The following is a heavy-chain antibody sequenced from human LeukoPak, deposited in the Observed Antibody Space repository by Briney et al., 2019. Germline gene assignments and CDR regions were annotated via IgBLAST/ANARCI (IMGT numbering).Heavy chain of an antibody. J-gene: IGHJ4*02. D-gene: IGHD6-19*01. CDR2: IYHSGST. CDR3: ARETRLMGYSSGLGFNY. Sequence: PSQTLSLTCTVSGGSISRGGYYWSWIRQPPGKGLEWIGYIYHSGSTSYNPSLKSRVTISVDRSKNQFSLKLNSVTAADTAVYYCARETRLMGYSSGLGFNYWGQGTLVTVSS. V-gene: IGHV4-30-2*02. CDR1: GGSISRGGYY.